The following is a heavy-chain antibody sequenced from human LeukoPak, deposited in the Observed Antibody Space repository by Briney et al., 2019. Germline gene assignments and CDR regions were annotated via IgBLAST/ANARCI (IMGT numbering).Heavy chain of an antibody. CDR2: IYHSGST. J-gene: IGHJ4*02. D-gene: IGHD6-13*01. V-gene: IGHV4-30-2*01. CDR1: GGSISSGGYY. Sequence: SQTLSLTCTVSGGSISSGGYYWSWIRQPPGKGLEWIGYIYHSGSTYYNPSLKSRVTISVDRSKNQFSLKLSSVTAADTAVYYCATRRSSSWYYFDYWGQGTLVTVSS. CDR3: ATRRSSSWYYFDY.